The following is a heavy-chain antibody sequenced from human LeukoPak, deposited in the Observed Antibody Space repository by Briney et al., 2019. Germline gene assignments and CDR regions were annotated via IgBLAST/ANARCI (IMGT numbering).Heavy chain of an antibody. J-gene: IGHJ4*02. CDR2: IYYSGST. CDR1: GGSISSGGYY. CDR3: ARAPYGSREYYFDY. V-gene: IGHV4-31*03. D-gene: IGHD3-10*01. Sequence: PSETLSLTCTVSGGSISSGGYYWSWIRQHPGKGLEWIGYIYYSGSTYYNPSLKSRVTMSVDTSKNQFSLKLSSVTAADTAVYYCARAPYGSREYYFDYWGQGTLVTVSS.